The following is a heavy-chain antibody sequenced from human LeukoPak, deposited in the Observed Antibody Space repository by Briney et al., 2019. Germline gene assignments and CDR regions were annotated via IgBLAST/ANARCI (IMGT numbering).Heavy chain of an antibody. CDR1: GFTFDDYA. V-gene: IGHV3-43D*04. J-gene: IGHJ6*04. CDR3: AKDREVAGYYYYYGMDV. Sequence: GVLILSCAASGFTFDDYAMHWVRHAPGKGLEWVSLIIWDGGSTYYADSVKGRFTISRDNSKNSLYLQMNSLRAEDTALYYCAKDREVAGYYYYYGMDVWGKGTTATVSS. D-gene: IGHD2-15*01. CDR2: IIWDGGST.